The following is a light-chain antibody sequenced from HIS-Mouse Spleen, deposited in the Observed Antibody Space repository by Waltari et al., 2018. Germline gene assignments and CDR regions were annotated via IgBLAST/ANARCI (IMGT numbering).Light chain of an antibody. CDR2: EVS. CDR3: SSYTSSSTFYV. CDR1: SSDVGGYNY. Sequence: QSALTQPASVSGSPGQSITISCTGTSSDVGGYNYVSWYQQHPGKAPKLMIYEVSNRPSGVSNRFSGSKSDNTASLTISGLQAEDEADYYCSSYTSSSTFYVFGTGTKVTVL. V-gene: IGLV2-14*01. J-gene: IGLJ1*01.